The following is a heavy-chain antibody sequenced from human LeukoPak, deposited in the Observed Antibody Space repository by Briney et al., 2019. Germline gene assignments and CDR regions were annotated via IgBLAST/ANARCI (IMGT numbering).Heavy chain of an antibody. J-gene: IGHJ4*02. CDR1: GFTFDDYG. V-gene: IGHV3-9*01. Sequence: GGSLRLSCAASGFTFDDYGLHWVRQRPGKGLEWVSFISYNSGTIKYADSVKGRFTISRDNAKNSLYLQMNSLRAEDTAVYYCARDPYYYGSGSYPFDYWGQGTLVTVSS. CDR2: ISYNSGTI. D-gene: IGHD3-10*01. CDR3: ARDPYYYGSGSYPFDY.